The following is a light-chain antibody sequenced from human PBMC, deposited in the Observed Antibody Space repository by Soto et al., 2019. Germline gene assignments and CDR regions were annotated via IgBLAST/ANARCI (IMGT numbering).Light chain of an antibody. J-gene: IGLJ1*01. Sequence: QSALTQPASVSGSPGQSITISCTGTSSDVGGYNYVSWYQHHPGKAPKLMIYEVFNRPSGVSNRFSGSKSGFSAYLTISGFQAEDAANDYSTSYTSSSPLVFGPGTKLTVL. CDR3: TSYTSSSPLV. CDR1: SSDVGGYNY. CDR2: EVF. V-gene: IGLV2-14*01.